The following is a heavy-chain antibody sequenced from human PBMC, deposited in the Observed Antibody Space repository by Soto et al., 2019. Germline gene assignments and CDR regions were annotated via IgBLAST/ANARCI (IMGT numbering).Heavy chain of an antibody. D-gene: IGHD4-17*01. J-gene: IGHJ3*02. CDR3: ARHKLYAYGAGAFDI. CDR2: VDPNDSYS. Sequence: EVQLVQSGAEVRKPGESLRISCQASGYTFINYWISWVRQVPGKGLEWMGRVDPNDSYSNYSPSFQGHSTTSADRSNRTAYVQWSSLKASDTAMYYCARHKLYAYGAGAFDIWGQGTMVTASS. V-gene: IGHV5-10-1*03. CDR1: GYTFINYW.